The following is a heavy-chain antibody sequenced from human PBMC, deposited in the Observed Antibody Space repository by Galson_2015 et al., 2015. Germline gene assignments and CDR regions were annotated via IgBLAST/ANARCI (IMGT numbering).Heavy chain of an antibody. CDR2: ISYDGSNK. CDR1: GFTFSSYA. CDR3: ARDSGGWYGNDAFDI. Sequence: SLRLSCAASGFTFSSYAMHWVRQAPGKGLEWVAVISYDGSNKYYADSVKGRFTISRDNSKNTLYLQMNSLRAEDTAVYYCARDSGGWYGNDAFDIWGQGTMVTVSS. J-gene: IGHJ3*02. V-gene: IGHV3-30-3*01. D-gene: IGHD6-19*01.